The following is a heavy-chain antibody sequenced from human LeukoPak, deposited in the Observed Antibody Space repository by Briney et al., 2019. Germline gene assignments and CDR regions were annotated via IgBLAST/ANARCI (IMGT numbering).Heavy chain of an antibody. J-gene: IGHJ6*02. V-gene: IGHV1-24*01. CDR3: ARVGLLRYDFWSGYSPTNGMDV. D-gene: IGHD3-3*01. CDR2: FDPEDGET. Sequence: ASVKVSCKVSGYTLTELSMHWVRQAPGKGLEWMGGFDPEDGETIYAQKFQGRVTMTEDTSTDTAYMELSSLRSEDTAVYYCARVGLLRYDFWSGYSPTNGMDVWGQGTTVTVSS. CDR1: GYTLTELS.